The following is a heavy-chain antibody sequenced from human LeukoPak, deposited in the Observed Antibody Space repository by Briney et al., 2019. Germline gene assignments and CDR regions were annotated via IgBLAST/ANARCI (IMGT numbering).Heavy chain of an antibody. Sequence: GGSLRLSCAASGFTFSSHSMNWDRQAPGKGLEWVSYISSSSSTIYYADSVKGRFTISRDNAKNSLYLQMNSLRAEDTAVYYCARGAYYYEDWGQGTLVTVSS. D-gene: IGHD3-22*01. CDR1: GFTFSSHS. CDR3: ARGAYYYED. V-gene: IGHV3-48*01. J-gene: IGHJ4*02. CDR2: ISSSSSTI.